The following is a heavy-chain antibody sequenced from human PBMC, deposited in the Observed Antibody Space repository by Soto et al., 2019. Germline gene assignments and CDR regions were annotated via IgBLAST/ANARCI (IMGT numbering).Heavy chain of an antibody. D-gene: IGHD3-9*01. Sequence: QLQLTQSGGEERKPGASVRVSCAASGYKFSTYAISWLRQAPGQGLEWMGLITPNSGYTNYAQKFQGRLILTTDIPSSTAYMELTSLRYDDTAIYYCATSYDTGFDPWGQGTLVSVS. J-gene: IGHJ5*02. CDR2: ITPNSGYT. CDR1: GYKFSTYA. CDR3: ATSYDTGFDP. V-gene: IGHV1-18*01.